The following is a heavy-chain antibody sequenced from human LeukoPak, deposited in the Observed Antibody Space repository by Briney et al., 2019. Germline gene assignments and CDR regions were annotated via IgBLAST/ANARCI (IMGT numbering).Heavy chain of an antibody. CDR3: AIVKKLMPELEF. D-gene: IGHD2-2*01. J-gene: IGHJ4*02. CDR2: INPNSGAT. CDR1: GDTFTDYF. Sequence: GASVKVSCKSSGDTFTDYFIHWVRQAPGQGLEWMGWINPNSGATKYAQKFQGRVSMTRDTSINTAYMDLTNLRSDDTAIFYCAIVKKLMPELEFWGQGTLVTVSS. V-gene: IGHV1-2*02.